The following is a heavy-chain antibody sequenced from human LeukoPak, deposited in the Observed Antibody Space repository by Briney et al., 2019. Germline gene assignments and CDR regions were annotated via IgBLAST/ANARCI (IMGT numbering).Heavy chain of an antibody. Sequence: SETLSLTCTVSGGSISSYYWSWIRQPPGKGLEWIGYIYYSGSTNYNPSLKSRVTISVDTSKNQFSLKLSSVTAADTAVYYCARGEEGATSFDYWGQGTLVTVSS. V-gene: IGHV4-59*01. CDR2: IYYSGST. CDR1: GGSISSYY. CDR3: ARGEEGATSFDY. J-gene: IGHJ4*02. D-gene: IGHD1-26*01.